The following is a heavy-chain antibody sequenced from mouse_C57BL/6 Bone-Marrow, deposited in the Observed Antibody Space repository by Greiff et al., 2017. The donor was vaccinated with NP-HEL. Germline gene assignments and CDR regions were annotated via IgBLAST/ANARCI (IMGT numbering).Heavy chain of an antibody. CDR3: ARVPQLLRGGAWFAY. CDR2: IDPSDSET. D-gene: IGHD1-1*01. CDR1: GYTFTSYW. Sequence: QVQLQQPGAELVRPGSSVKLSCKASGYTFTSYWMHWVKQRPIQGLEWIGNIDPSDSETHYNQKFKDKATLTVDKSSSTAYMQLSSLTSEDSAVYYCARVPQLLRGGAWFAYWGQGTLGTVSA. J-gene: IGHJ3*01. V-gene: IGHV1-52*01.